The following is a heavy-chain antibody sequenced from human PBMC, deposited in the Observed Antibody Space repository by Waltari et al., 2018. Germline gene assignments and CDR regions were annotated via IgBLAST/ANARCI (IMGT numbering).Heavy chain of an antibody. CDR1: GFTFSSYA. V-gene: IGHV3-30-3*01. CDR2: ISYDGSNK. J-gene: IGHJ4*02. CDR3: AREPYYDSSGYQLTN. Sequence: QVQLVESGGGVVQPGRSLRLSCAASGFTFSSYAMHWVRQAPGKGLEWVAVISYDGSNKYYADSVKGRFNISRDNSKNTLYLQMNSLRAEDTAVYYCAREPYYDSSGYQLTNWGQGTLVTVSS. D-gene: IGHD3-22*01.